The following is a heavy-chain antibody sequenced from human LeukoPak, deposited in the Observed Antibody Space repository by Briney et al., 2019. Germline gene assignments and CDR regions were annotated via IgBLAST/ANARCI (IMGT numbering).Heavy chain of an antibody. CDR3: ARDFWSGYYAGY. D-gene: IGHD3-3*01. CDR1: GFTFSNYG. CDR2: SRSDAKGE. V-gene: IGHV3-30*02. J-gene: IGHJ4*02. Sequence: PGGSLRLSCAASGFTFSNYGMHWVRQAQGKGLEWVAFSRSDAKGEYYADSVKGRFTISRDNSKNTLYLQMNSLRPGETALYYCARDFWSGYYAGYWGRGALVTVSS.